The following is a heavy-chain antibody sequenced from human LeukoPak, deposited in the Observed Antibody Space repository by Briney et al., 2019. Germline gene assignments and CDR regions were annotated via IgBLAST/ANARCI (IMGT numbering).Heavy chain of an antibody. J-gene: IGHJ2*01. CDR2: ISGSGGST. CDR3: AKAFNSGIAPHWYFDL. D-gene: IGHD6-13*01. V-gene: IGHV3-23*01. Sequence: PGGSLRLSCAASGFTFSSYGMHWVRQAPGKGLEWVSAISGSGGSTYYADSVKGRFTISRDNSKNTLYLQMNSLRAEDTAVYYCAKAFNSGIAPHWYFDLWGRGTLVTVSS. CDR1: GFTFSSYG.